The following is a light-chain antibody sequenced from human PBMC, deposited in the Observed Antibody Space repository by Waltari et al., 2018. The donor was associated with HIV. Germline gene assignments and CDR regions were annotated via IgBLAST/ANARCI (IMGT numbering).Light chain of an antibody. CDR1: SSDVGSYNL. CDR3: CSYAGSSTP. CDR2: EVS. Sequence: QSALTQPAPVSGSPGQSITISCTGTSSDVGSYNLVSWYQQHPGKAPKLMIYEVSKRPSGVSNRFSGSKSGNTASLTISGLQAEDEADYYCCSYAGSSTPFGGGTKLTVL. J-gene: IGLJ2*01. V-gene: IGLV2-23*02.